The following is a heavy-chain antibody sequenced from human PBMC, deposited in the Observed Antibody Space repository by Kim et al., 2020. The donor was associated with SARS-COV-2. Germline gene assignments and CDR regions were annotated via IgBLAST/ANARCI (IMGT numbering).Heavy chain of an antibody. CDR2: ISYDGSNK. J-gene: IGHJ4*02. Sequence: GGSLRLSCAASGFTFSSYGMHWVRQAPGKGLEWVAVISYDGSNKYYADSVKGRFTISRDNSKNTLYLQMNSLRAEDTAVYYCAKGFVNRVRYSYGSGSYYDYWGQGTLVTVSS. D-gene: IGHD5-18*01. V-gene: IGHV3-30*18. CDR1: GFTFSSYG. CDR3: AKGFVNRVRYSYGSGSYYDY.